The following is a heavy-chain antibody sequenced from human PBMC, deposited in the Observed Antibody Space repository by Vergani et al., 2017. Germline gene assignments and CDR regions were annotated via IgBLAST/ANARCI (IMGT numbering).Heavy chain of an antibody. CDR2: IYTSGST. D-gene: IGHD1-14*01. Sequence: QVQLQESGPGLVKPSQTLSLTCTVSGGSISSGSYYWSWIRQPAGKGLEWIGRIYTSGSTNYNPSLKSRVTISVDTSKNQFSLKLSSVTAADTAVYYCASSEYYYYGMDVWGQGTTVTVSS. V-gene: IGHV4-61*02. CDR3: ASSEYYYYGMDV. J-gene: IGHJ6*02. CDR1: GGSISSGSYY.